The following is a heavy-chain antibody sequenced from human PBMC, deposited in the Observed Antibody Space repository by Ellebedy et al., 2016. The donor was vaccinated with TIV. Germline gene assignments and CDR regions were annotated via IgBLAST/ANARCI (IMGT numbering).Heavy chain of an antibody. Sequence: ETLSLTCAASGYTFTSYWMHWVRQAPGKGLVWVSHINGDGSHTIYADSVKGRFTISRDNAKNTLYLQMNSLRADDTAVYYCARDLYYGIDFWGQGTTVTASS. D-gene: IGHD2-8*01. CDR3: ARDLYYGIDF. CDR2: INGDGSHT. CDR1: GYTFTSYW. J-gene: IGHJ6*02. V-gene: IGHV3-74*01.